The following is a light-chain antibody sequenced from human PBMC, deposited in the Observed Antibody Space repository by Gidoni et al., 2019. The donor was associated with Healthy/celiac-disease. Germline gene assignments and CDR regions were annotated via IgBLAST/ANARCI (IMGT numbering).Light chain of an antibody. Sequence: QSVLTQPPSVSGAPGQRVTISCTGSSSNIGAGYDVHWYQQLPGTAPKPLNYGNSNRPSGVPDRFSGSKSGTSASLAITGLQAEDEADYYCQSYDSSLSGSEVFGGGTKLTVL. CDR3: QSYDSSLSGSEV. V-gene: IGLV1-40*01. CDR2: GNS. J-gene: IGLJ3*02. CDR1: SSNIGAGYD.